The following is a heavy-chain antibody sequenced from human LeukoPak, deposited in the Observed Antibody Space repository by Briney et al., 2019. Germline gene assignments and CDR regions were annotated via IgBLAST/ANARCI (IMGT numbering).Heavy chain of an antibody. CDR2: ISGRGGST. CDR1: GLTFSSYA. D-gene: IGHD3-10*01. CDR3: AKLKTPPMVRGVKADAFDI. Sequence: GGSLRLSFAASGLTFSSYAMRSVRQAPGKGLEWVSAISGRGGSTYYADSVKGRFTISRDNSKNTLYLQMNSLRAEDTAVYYCAKLKTPPMVRGVKADAFDIWGQGTMVTVSS. J-gene: IGHJ3*02. V-gene: IGHV3-23*01.